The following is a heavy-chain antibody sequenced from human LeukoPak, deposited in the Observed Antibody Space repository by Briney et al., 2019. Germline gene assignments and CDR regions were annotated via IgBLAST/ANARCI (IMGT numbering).Heavy chain of an antibody. Sequence: PEGSLRLSCAASGFTFSSYAMSWVRQAPGKGLEWVSAISGSGGSTYYADSVKGRFTISRDNSKNTLYLQMNSLRAEDTAVYYCAKTRYSGYDIDAFDIWGQGAMVTVSS. CDR3: AKTRYSGYDIDAFDI. CDR1: GFTFSSYA. J-gene: IGHJ3*02. CDR2: ISGSGGST. D-gene: IGHD5-12*01. V-gene: IGHV3-23*01.